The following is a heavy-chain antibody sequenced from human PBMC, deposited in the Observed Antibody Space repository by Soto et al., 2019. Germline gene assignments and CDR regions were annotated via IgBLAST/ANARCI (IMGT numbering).Heavy chain of an antibody. CDR2: ISGSDGKT. J-gene: IGHJ4*02. CDR1: GFSFGSYD. V-gene: IGHV3-23*01. CDR3: ARWSYLDY. Sequence: HPGGSLRLSCAASGFSFGSYDLRWVRQAPGKGMEWVSTISGSDGKTFYADSVKGRFSISRDTSQSTLYLQMNSLRADDTAMYYCARWSYLDYWGQGTRVTVSS. D-gene: IGHD3-3*01.